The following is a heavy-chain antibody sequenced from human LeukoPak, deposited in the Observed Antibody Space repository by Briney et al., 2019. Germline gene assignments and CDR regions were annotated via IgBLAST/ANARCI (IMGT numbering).Heavy chain of an antibody. CDR2: INPCGST. CDR3: ARGRQEISMIIVVMTAVSYYLDA. J-gene: IGHJ6*03. D-gene: IGHD3-22*01. CDR1: GEPYSGYY. V-gene: IGHV4-34*01. Sequence: PEPQSLTCAVYGEPYSGYYWTWIRQSPGKGLEWIGEINPCGSTYLNPSLKSRLSISRDTSKNQFSLRLRSVTAADTGIYYCARGRQEISMIIVVMTAVSYYLDAWGKGTTVTVS.